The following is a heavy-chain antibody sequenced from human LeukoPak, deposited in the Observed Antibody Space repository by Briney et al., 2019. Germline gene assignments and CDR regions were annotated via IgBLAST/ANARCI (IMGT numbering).Heavy chain of an antibody. V-gene: IGHV1-69*13. J-gene: IGHJ4*02. CDR2: IIPIFGTA. CDR1: GGTFSSYA. CDR3: ATYYYDSSGYRAHLSHFDY. Sequence: SVKVSCKASGGTFSSYAISWVRQAPGQGLEWMGGIIPIFGTANYAQKFQGRVTITADESTSTAYMELSSLRSEDTAVYYCATYYYDSSGYRAHLSHFDYWGQGTLVTVSS. D-gene: IGHD3-22*01.